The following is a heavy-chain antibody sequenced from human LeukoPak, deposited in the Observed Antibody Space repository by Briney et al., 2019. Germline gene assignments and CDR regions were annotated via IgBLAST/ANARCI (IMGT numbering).Heavy chain of an antibody. CDR3: VRDSGGSIRGIYYGAFDI. J-gene: IGHJ3*02. CDR1: GFTFSNYW. CDR2: MRQDGSLK. Sequence: GGSLRLSCAASGFTFSNYWMIWVRQAPGKGLERVANMRQDGSLKYYVDSVKGRFTISRDNPKNSLYLQLNSLRVEDTAVYYCVRDSGGSIRGIYYGAFDIWGQGTMVTVSS. D-gene: IGHD3-16*01. V-gene: IGHV3-7*01.